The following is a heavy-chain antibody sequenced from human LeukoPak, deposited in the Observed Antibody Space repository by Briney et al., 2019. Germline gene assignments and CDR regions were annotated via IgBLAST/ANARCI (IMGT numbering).Heavy chain of an antibody. D-gene: IGHD5-18*01. CDR3: ATVGGTVAMATYYFDY. Sequence: ASVKVSCKVSGYTLTELSMHWVRQAPGKGLEWMGGFDPEDGETIYAQKFQGRVTMTEDTSTDTAYMELSSLRSEDTAVYYCATVGGTVAMATYYFDYWGQGTLVTVSS. CDR1: GYTLTELS. J-gene: IGHJ4*02. V-gene: IGHV1-24*01. CDR2: FDPEDGET.